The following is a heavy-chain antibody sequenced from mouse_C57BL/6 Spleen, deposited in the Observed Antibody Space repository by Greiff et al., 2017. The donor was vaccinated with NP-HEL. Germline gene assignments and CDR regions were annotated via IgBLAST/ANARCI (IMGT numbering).Heavy chain of an antibody. D-gene: IGHD4-1*01. V-gene: IGHV1-42*01. J-gene: IGHJ1*03. Sequence: EVQRVESGPELVKPGASVKISCKASGYSFTGYYMNWVKQSPEKSLEWIGEINPSTGGTTYNQKFKAKATLTVDKSSSTAYMQLKSLTSEDSAVSYCARSELGREDWYFDVWGTGTTVTVSS. CDR3: ARSELGREDWYFDV. CDR2: INPSTGGT. CDR1: GYSFTGYY.